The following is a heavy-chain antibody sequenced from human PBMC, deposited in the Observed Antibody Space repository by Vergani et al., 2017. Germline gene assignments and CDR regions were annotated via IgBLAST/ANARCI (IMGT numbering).Heavy chain of an antibody. V-gene: IGHV3-11*05. D-gene: IGHD3-9*01. Sequence: QVQLVESGGGLVKPGGSLRLSCAASGFTFSDYYMSWIRQAPGKGLEWVSYISSSSSYTNYADSVKGRFTISRDNAKNSLYLQMNSLRAEDTAVYYCSGYYYYYYGMDVWGQGTTVTVSS. J-gene: IGHJ6*02. CDR3: SGYYYYYYGMDV. CDR1: GFTFSDYY. CDR2: ISSSSSYT.